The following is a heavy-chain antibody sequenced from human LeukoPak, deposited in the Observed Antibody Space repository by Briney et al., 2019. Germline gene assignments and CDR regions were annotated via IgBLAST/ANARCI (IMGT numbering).Heavy chain of an antibody. D-gene: IGHD6-13*01. CDR3: ARALASSSSWXXXAY. Sequence: SSETLSLTCTVSGGSISSYYWSWIRQPPGKGLEWIGYIYYSGSTNYNPSLKSRVTISVDTSKNQFSLKLSSVTAADTAVYYCARALASSSSWXXXAYWGQGTLVTVSS. J-gene: IGHJ4*02. CDR1: GGSISSYY. V-gene: IGHV4-59*01. CDR2: IYYSGST.